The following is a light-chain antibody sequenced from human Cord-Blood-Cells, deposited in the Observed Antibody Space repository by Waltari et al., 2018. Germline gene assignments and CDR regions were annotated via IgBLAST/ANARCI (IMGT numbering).Light chain of an antibody. CDR2: WAS. J-gene: IGKJ3*01. CDR3: QQYYSSPR. V-gene: IGKV4-1*01. Sequence: DIVLSQSPLPLAVSLVEGATINCNSSQSVLYSSNNKNYLAWYQQKPGQPPKLLIYWASTRESGVPDRFSGSGSGTDFTLTISSLQAEDVAVYYCQQYYSSPRFGPGTKVDIK. CDR1: QSVLYSSNNKNY.